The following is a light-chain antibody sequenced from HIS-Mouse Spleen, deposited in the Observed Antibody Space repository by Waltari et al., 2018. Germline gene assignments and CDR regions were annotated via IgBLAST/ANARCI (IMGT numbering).Light chain of an antibody. Sequence: SYELTQPPSVSVSPGQTASITCSGDKLGDKYACWYQQKPGQSPERVIYQDSKRPSGLPERFSGSKSGNTATLTISGTQAMDEADYYCQAWDSSTVVFGGGTKLTVL. J-gene: IGLJ2*01. CDR3: QAWDSSTVV. CDR2: QDS. V-gene: IGLV3-1*01. CDR1: KLGDKY.